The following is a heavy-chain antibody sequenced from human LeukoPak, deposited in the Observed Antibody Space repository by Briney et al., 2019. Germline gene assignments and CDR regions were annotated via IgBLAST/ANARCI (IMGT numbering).Heavy chain of an antibody. J-gene: IGHJ4*02. V-gene: IGHV4-59*08. CDR2: IYYSGST. D-gene: IGHD5-18*01. CDR1: GDSINSSY. Sequence: SETLSLTCTVSGDSINSSYWIWIRQPPGKGLEWIGYIYYSGSTKYNPSIKSRVTISVDTSKNQFSLKLSSVTAADTAVYYCARSLRGYRFAIDYWGQGTLVTVSS. CDR3: ARSLRGYRFAIDY.